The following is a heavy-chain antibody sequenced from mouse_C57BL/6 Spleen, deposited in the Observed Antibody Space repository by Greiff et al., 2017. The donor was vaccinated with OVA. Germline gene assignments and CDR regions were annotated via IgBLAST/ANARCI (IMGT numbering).Heavy chain of an antibody. Sequence: EVQLQQSGPELVKPGASVKISCKASGYSFTGYYMNWVKQSPEKSLEWIGEINPSTGGTTYNQKFKAKATLTVDKSSSTAYMQLKSLTSEDSAVYYCASFTTVVDWYFDVWGTGTTVTVSS. CDR1: GYSFTGYY. CDR3: ASFTTVVDWYFDV. CDR2: INPSTGGT. V-gene: IGHV1-42*01. J-gene: IGHJ1*03. D-gene: IGHD1-1*01.